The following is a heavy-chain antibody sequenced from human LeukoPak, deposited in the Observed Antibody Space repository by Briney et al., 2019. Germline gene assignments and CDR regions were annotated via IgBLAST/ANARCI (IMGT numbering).Heavy chain of an antibody. CDR2: IKSDGTDT. CDR3: ANRGGTPVGSYYFEA. V-gene: IGHV3-23*03. CDR1: GFTFGTYA. Sequence: GGSLRLSCAASGFTFGTYAMSWVRQAPGMGLEWVSLIKSDGTDTHYADSVRGRFIISRDNSRNTLYLQMHSLRAEDTAVYYCANRGGTPVGSYYFEAWGQGTLVTVSS. J-gene: IGHJ4*02. D-gene: IGHD3-10*01.